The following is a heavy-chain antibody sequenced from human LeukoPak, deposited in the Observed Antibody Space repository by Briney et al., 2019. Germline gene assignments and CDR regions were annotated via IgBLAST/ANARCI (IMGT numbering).Heavy chain of an antibody. Sequence: PSETLSLTCTVSGGSISSGGYYWSWIRQHPGKGLEWIGYIYYSGSTYHNPSLKSRVTISVDTSKNQFSLKLSSVTAADTAVYYCARDNRYNAFDIWGQGTMVTVSS. J-gene: IGHJ3*02. CDR3: ARDNRYNAFDI. CDR1: GGSISSGGYY. CDR2: IYYSGST. V-gene: IGHV4-31*03. D-gene: IGHD1-14*01.